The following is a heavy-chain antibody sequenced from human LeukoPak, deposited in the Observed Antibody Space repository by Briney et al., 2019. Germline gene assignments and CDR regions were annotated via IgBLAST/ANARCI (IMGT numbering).Heavy chain of an antibody. V-gene: IGHV3-23*01. CDR2: ISGSGGST. CDR1: GFTFISYA. CDR3: AKSAARSLDNGEDY. J-gene: IGHJ4*01. Sequence: GGSLILSCAASGFTFISYAMSWVRPPARKGLEWVSAISGSGGSTYYADSVKGRFPISRDNSKNTLYLQMNSLRAEDTAVYYCAKSAARSLDNGEDYWGHGTLVTVSS. D-gene: IGHD3-10*01.